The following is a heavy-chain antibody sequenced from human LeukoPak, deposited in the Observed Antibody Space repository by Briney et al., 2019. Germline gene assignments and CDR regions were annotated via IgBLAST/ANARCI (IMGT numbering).Heavy chain of an antibody. CDR2: ISYDESNK. CDR3: AKSTTVTTQQRGYFDY. V-gene: IGHV3-30*18. D-gene: IGHD4-11*01. CDR1: GFTFSSYG. J-gene: IGHJ4*02. Sequence: GGSLRLSCAASGFTFSSYGMHWVRQAPGKGLEWVAAISYDESNKYFADSVKGRFTISRDNPKNTLYLQMNSLRPEDTAVYYCAKSTTVTTQQRGYFDYWGQGTLVTVSS.